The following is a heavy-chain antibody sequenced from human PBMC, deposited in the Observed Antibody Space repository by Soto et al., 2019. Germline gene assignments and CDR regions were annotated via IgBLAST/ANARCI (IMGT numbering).Heavy chain of an antibody. J-gene: IGHJ3*02. CDR3: AKDLGYSGYERFHAFDI. D-gene: IGHD5-12*01. V-gene: IGHV3-30*18. CDR1: GFTFSSYG. Sequence: GESLKISCAASGFTFSSYGMHWVRQAPGKGLEWVAVISYDGSNKYYADSVKGRFTISRDNSKNTLYLQMNSLRAEDTAVYYCAKDLGYSGYERFHAFDIWGQGTMVTVS. CDR2: ISYDGSNK.